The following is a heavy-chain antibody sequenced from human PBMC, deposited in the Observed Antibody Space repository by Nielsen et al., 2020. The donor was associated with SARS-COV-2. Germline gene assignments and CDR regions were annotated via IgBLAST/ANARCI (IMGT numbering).Heavy chain of an antibody. CDR1: GYTFTSYA. CDR2: INTNTGNP. Sequence: ASVKVSCKASGYTFTSYAMNWVRQAPGQGLGWMGWINTNTGNPTYAQGFTGRFVFSLNTSVSTAYLQISSLKAEDTAVYYCARNLLRFHLYYYYGMDVWGQGTTVTVSS. V-gene: IGHV7-4-1*02. D-gene: IGHD3-3*01. J-gene: IGHJ6*02. CDR3: ARNLLRFHLYYYYGMDV.